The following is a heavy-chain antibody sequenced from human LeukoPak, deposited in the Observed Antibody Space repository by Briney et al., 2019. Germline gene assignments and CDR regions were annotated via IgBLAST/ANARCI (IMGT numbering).Heavy chain of an antibody. CDR3: ASWSPGYSSVDA. CDR2: ISYSGST. J-gene: IGHJ5*02. D-gene: IGHD2-15*01. CDR1: GGSVSSGSYY. V-gene: IGHV4-61*01. Sequence: SQTLSLTCTVSGGSVSSGSYYWSWIRQPPGKGLEWIGYISYSGSTNYNPSLKSRVTISVDTSNNQFSLKLRSVPAPDTAVYYCASWSPGYSSVDAWGQGTLVTVSS.